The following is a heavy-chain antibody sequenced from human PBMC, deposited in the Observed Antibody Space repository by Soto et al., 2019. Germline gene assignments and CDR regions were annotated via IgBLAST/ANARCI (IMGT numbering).Heavy chain of an antibody. CDR1: GFVFTNFW. D-gene: IGHD6-13*01. V-gene: IGHV3-74*01. CDR3: AKDSWYFDL. J-gene: IGHJ4*02. Sequence: GGSLRLSCEASGFVFTNFWMHWVRHVPGKGLVWVARIDTSGHSTNYAESVKGRFTISRDNAKNTVSLQMNSLRVEDTGVYDCAKDSWYFDLWSQGSQVTVSS. CDR2: IDTSGHST.